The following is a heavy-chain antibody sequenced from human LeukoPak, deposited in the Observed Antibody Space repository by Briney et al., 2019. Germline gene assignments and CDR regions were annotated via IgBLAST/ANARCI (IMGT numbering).Heavy chain of an antibody. Sequence: SETLCLTCAVYGGSFSGYYWSWIRQPPEKGLEWIGEINHSGSTNYNPSLKSRVTISVDTSKNQFSLKLSSVTAADTAVYYCATIQRDHAFDIWGQGTMVTVSS. J-gene: IGHJ3*02. D-gene: IGHD6-25*01. CDR3: ATIQRDHAFDI. CDR2: INHSGST. CDR1: GGSFSGYY. V-gene: IGHV4-34*01.